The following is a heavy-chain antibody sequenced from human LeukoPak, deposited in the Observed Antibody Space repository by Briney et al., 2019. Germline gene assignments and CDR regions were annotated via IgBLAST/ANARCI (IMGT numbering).Heavy chain of an antibody. V-gene: IGHV1-2*02. CDR1: GYTFTGYY. J-gene: IGHJ6*03. CDR2: INPNSGGT. CDR3: ARGVFLAAAGDDYYYYYYMDV. D-gene: IGHD6-13*01. Sequence: ASVKVSCKASGYTFTGYYMHWVRQAPGQGLEWMGWINPNSGGTNYAQKFQGRVTMTRDTSISTAYMELSRLRSDDTAVYYCARGVFLAAAGDDYYYYYYMDVWGKGTTVTVSS.